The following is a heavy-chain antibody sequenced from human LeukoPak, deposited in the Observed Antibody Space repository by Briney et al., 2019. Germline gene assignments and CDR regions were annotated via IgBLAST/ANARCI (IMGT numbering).Heavy chain of an antibody. CDR2: IYTSGST. Sequence: PSETLSLTCAVYGGSISSSSYYWGWIRQPAGKGLEWIGRIYTSGSTNYNPSLKSRVTMSVDTSKNQFSLKLSSVTAADTAVYYCARQSPYGDYTVNWGQGTLVTVSS. J-gene: IGHJ4*02. V-gene: IGHV4-61*02. D-gene: IGHD4-17*01. CDR1: GGSISSSSYY. CDR3: ARQSPYGDYTVN.